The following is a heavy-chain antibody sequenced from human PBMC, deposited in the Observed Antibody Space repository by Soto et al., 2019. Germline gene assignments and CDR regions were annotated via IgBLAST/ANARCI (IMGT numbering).Heavy chain of an antibody. Sequence: GASVKVSCKASGGTFSSYAISWVRQAPGQGLEWMGGIIPIFGTANYAQKFQGRVTITADESTSTAYMELSSLRSEDTAVYYCARDQGDCSSTSCYYYYYYYGMDVWGQGTTVTVSS. CDR1: GGTFSSYA. CDR2: IIPIFGTA. D-gene: IGHD2-2*01. J-gene: IGHJ6*02. V-gene: IGHV1-69*13. CDR3: ARDQGDCSSTSCYYYYYYYGMDV.